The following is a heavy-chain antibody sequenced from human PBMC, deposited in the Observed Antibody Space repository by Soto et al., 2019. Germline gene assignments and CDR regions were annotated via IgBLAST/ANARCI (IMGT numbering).Heavy chain of an antibody. CDR2: IIPIFGTA. D-gene: IGHD3-22*01. Sequence: GASVKVSCKASGGTFSSYAISWVRQAPGQGLEWMGGIIPIFGTANYAQKFQGRVTITADESTSTAYMELSSLRSEDTAVYYCASDSSGYYFVIDYWGQGTLVTVSS. J-gene: IGHJ4*02. CDR3: ASDSSGYYFVIDY. V-gene: IGHV1-69*13. CDR1: GGTFSSYA.